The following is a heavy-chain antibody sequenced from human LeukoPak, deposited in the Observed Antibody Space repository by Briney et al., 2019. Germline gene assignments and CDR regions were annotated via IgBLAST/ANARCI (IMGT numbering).Heavy chain of an antibody. V-gene: IGHV1-8*01. CDR2: MNANNGHT. J-gene: IGHJ6*02. CDR1: GYTFTSYH. Sequence: ASVKVSCKTSGYTFTSYHIDWVRQAPGQGPEWMGWMNANNGHTGSAEKFQGRLTMTRDASINTAFMELNSLRSDDTAVYYCARGMYDNSGQHYYFYYALEVWGQGTTVIVSS. CDR3: ARGMYDNSGQHYYFYYALEV. D-gene: IGHD3-22*01.